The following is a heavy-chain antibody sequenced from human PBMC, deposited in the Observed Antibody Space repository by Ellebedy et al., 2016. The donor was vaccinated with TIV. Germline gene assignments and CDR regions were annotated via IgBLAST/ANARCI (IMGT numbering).Heavy chain of an antibody. Sequence: SETLSLXXSVSGGSISSKGYYSTWIRQHPGKGLEWVGDIFYSGSTNYIPSLESRITISVDTSKNQFSLTLSSVTAADTAVYYCARKYGSFGSNFYYMDVWGKGTTVTVSS. D-gene: IGHD1-1*01. J-gene: IGHJ6*03. V-gene: IGHV4-31*03. CDR3: ARKYGSFGSNFYYMDV. CDR2: IFYSGST. CDR1: GGSISSKGYY.